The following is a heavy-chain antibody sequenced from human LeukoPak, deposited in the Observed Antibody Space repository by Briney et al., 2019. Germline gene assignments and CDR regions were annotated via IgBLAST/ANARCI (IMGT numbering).Heavy chain of an antibody. V-gene: IGHV3-30*18. CDR3: AKDLHY. CDR1: GFTFSNYA. CDR2: ISYDGSNK. Sequence: SGRSLRLSCAASGFTFSNYAMHWVRQAPGKGLEWVAVISYDGSNKYYADSVKGRFTISRDNSKNTLYLQMNSLRAEDTAVYYCAKDLHYWGQGTLVTVSS. J-gene: IGHJ4*02.